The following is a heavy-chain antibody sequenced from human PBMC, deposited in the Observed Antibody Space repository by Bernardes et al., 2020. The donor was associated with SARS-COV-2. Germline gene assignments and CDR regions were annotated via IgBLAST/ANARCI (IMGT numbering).Heavy chain of an antibody. J-gene: IGHJ3*02. Sequence: GGSLRLSCAASGFTFSSYAMHWVRQAPGKGLEWVAVISYDGSNKYYADSVKGRFTISRDNSKNTLYLQMNSLRAEDTAVYYCARDGLKKYQLPTWAFDIWGQGTMVTVSS. CDR2: ISYDGSNK. CDR1: GFTFSSYA. V-gene: IGHV3-30*04. CDR3: ARDGLKKYQLPTWAFDI. D-gene: IGHD2-2*01.